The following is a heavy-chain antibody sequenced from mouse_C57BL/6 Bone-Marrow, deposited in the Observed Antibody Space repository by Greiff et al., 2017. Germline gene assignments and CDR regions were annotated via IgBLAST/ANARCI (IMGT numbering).Heavy chain of an antibody. CDR3: ARDAGGNSPMDY. V-gene: IGHV7-1*01. CDR1: GFTFSDFY. Sequence: EVKLMESGGGLVQSGRSLRLSCATSGFTFSDFYMEWVRQAPGKGLEWIAASRNKANDYTTEYSASVKGRFIVSRDTSQSILYLQMNALRAEDTAIYYCARDAGGNSPMDYWGQGTSVTVSS. D-gene: IGHD2-1*01. J-gene: IGHJ4*01. CDR2: SRNKANDYTT.